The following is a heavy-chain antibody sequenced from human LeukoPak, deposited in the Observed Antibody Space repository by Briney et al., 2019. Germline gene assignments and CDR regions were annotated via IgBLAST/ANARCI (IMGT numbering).Heavy chain of an antibody. CDR1: GFTFDDYA. J-gene: IGHJ4*02. Sequence: TGGSLRLSCAASGFTFDDYAMHWVRQAPGKGLEWVSLISWDGGSTYYADSVKGRFTISRDNSKNTLYLQMNSLRAEDTAVYYCAKDRKVLADTFDYWGQGTLVTVSS. CDR3: AKDRKVLADTFDY. D-gene: IGHD6-19*01. V-gene: IGHV3-43D*04. CDR2: ISWDGGST.